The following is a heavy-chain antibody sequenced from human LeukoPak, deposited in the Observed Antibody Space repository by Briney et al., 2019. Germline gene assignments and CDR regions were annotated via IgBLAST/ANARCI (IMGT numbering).Heavy chain of an antibody. CDR3: ARGRQWLGIFDY. CDR2: IYTSGST. Sequence: SETLSLTCTVSGSSISSYYWSWIRQPAGKGLEWIGRIYTSGSTNYNPSLKSRVTMSVDTSKNQFSLKLSSVTAADTAVYYCARGRQWLGIFDYWGQGTPVTVSS. J-gene: IGHJ4*02. D-gene: IGHD6-19*01. CDR1: GSSISSYY. V-gene: IGHV4-4*07.